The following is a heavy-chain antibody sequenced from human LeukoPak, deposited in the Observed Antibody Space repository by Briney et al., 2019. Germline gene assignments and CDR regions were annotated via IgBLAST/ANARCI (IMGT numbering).Heavy chain of an antibody. CDR3: ARGGYSYGHYYFDY. V-gene: IGHV4-30-4*01. J-gene: IGHJ4*02. D-gene: IGHD5-18*01. CDR2: IYYSGST. CDR1: GGSISSGDYY. Sequence: PSETLSLTGTVSGGSISSGDYYWSWIRQPPGKGLEWIGYIYYSGSTYYNPSLKSRVTISVDTSKNQFSLKLSSVTAADTAVYYCARGGYSYGHYYFDYWGQGTLVTVSS.